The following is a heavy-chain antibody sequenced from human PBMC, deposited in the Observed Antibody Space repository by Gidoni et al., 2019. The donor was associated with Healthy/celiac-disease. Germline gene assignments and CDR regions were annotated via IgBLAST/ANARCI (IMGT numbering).Heavy chain of an antibody. Sequence: EVQLVESGGGLVQPGGSLHLSCAASGLTFSGSAMHWVRQASGQGLEWVGRIRSKANSYATAYAASVKGRFTISRDDSKNTAYLQMNSLKTEDTAVYYCTRRTSSGSYYNWFDPWGQGTLVTVSS. J-gene: IGHJ5*02. CDR3: TRRTSSGSYYNWFDP. V-gene: IGHV3-73*02. D-gene: IGHD3-10*01. CDR2: IRSKANSYAT. CDR1: GLTFSGSA.